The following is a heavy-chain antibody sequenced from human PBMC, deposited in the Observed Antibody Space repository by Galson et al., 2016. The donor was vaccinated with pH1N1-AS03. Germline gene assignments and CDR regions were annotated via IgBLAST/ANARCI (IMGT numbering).Heavy chain of an antibody. V-gene: IGHV3-23*01. D-gene: IGHD7-27*01. CDR2: LSSRGDDA. CDR3: AKGQLGILFYGIHV. J-gene: IGHJ6*02. Sequence: SLRLSCAASGFTFSTYSMAWVRQAPGKGLEWVSALSSRGDDAYYADSVNGRFTISRDNPMNTLYLQMNSLEAEDTAVYYCAKGQLGILFYGIHVWGQGTTVIVSS. CDR1: GFTFSTYS.